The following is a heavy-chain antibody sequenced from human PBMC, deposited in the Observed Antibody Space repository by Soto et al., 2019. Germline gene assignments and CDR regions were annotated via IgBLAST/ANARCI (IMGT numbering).Heavy chain of an antibody. Sequence: RGESLKISCKGSGYTFTNYWIGWVRQMPGKGLEWMGIIYPGDSDTRYSPSFQGQVTISADRSTSTAYLQWSSLKASDTAMYYCARHLGYCSTTSCYGAFEIWGQGTMVT. V-gene: IGHV5-51*01. CDR3: ARHLGYCSTTSCYGAFEI. CDR1: GYTFTNYW. D-gene: IGHD2-2*01. J-gene: IGHJ3*02. CDR2: IYPGDSDT.